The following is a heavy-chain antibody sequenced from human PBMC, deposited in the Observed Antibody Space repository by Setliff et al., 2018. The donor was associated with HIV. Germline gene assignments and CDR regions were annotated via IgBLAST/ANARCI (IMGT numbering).Heavy chain of an antibody. CDR3: ARDPPLAAAGGPDAFDI. J-gene: IGHJ3*02. CDR2: ISAYNGNT. CDR1: GYTFTSYG. D-gene: IGHD6-13*01. V-gene: IGHV1-18*01. Sequence: ASVKVSCKASGYTFTSYGISWVRQAPGQGLEWMGWISAYNGNTNYAQKLQGRVTMTTDTSTSTAYMELRSLRSDDTAVYYCARDPPLAAAGGPDAFDIWGRGTMVTVSS.